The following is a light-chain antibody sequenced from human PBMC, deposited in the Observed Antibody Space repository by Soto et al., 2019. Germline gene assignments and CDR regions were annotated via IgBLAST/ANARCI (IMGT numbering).Light chain of an antibody. Sequence: DIQMTQSPSSLSASVGDRVTITCRTSQGINSYLAWYQQKPGKVPKLLIYLASTLQSGVPSRFSGSGSGTDFTLTISSLHPEDVATYYCQKYDSAPYTFGQGTKL. V-gene: IGKV1-27*01. CDR2: LAS. CDR1: QGINSY. CDR3: QKYDSAPYT. J-gene: IGKJ2*01.